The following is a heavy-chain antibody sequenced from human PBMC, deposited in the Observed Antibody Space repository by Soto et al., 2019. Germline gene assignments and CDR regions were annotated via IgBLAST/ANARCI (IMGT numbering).Heavy chain of an antibody. CDR3: AKEAVAGNGEWDLFDP. CDR1: GFTFRNYA. CDR2: IHGSGGSA. J-gene: IGHJ5*02. V-gene: IGHV3-23*01. D-gene: IGHD6-19*01. Sequence: EVQLLESGGGLVQPGGSLRLSCAASGFTFRNYAMSWVRQAPGKGLEWVSAIHGSGGSAYYADSVKGRFTVSRDDSKNTLYLQMSSLRVDDTALYYCAKEAVAGNGEWDLFDPWGQGTLVTVSS.